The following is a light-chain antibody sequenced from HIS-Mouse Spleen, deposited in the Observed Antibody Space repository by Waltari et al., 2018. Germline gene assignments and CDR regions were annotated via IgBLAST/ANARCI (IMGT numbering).Light chain of an antibody. Sequence: QSALTQPASVSGSPGQSITISCTGTSRDVGSYNLVSWSQQHPGKAPKLMIYEGSKRPSGVSNRFSGSKSGNTASLTISGLQAEDEADYYCCSYAGSSTFYVVFGGGTKLTVL. CDR2: EGS. V-gene: IGLV2-23*03. CDR3: CSYAGSSTFYVV. J-gene: IGLJ2*01. CDR1: SRDVGSYNL.